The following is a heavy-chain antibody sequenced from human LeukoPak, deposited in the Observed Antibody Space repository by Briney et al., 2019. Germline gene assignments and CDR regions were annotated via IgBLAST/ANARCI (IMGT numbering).Heavy chain of an antibody. V-gene: IGHV3-73*01. Sequence: GGSLRLSCAASGFTFSGSAMPWVRQASGKGLEWVGRIRSKANSYATAYAASVKGRFTISRDDSKNTAYLQMNSLKTEDTAVYYXTSXYXXGXXXXXYWGXXXLXTVSS. CDR2: IRSKANSYAT. J-gene: IGHJ4*01. CDR1: GFTFSGSA. D-gene: IGHD2-15*01. CDR3: TSXYXXGXXXXXY.